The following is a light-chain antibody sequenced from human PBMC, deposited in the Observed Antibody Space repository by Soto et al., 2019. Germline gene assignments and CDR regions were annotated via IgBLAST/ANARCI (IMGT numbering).Light chain of an antibody. CDR2: GAS. J-gene: IGKJ2*01. V-gene: IGKV3-15*01. CDR1: QSISSE. CDR3: QQGHNWPLT. Sequence: EIVMTQSPATLSVSPGERATLSCRASQSISSELAWYQQKPGQPHRLLIYGASTRATGVPARFTGSGSGSDFTLTISGLQSADFAVYYCQQGHNWPLTFGQGTRLEI.